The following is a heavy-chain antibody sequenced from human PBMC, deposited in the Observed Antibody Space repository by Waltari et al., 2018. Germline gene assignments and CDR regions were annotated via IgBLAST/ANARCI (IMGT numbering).Heavy chain of an antibody. Sequence: EVQLVESGGGLVQPGGSLRLSCAASGFTFSSYAMSWVRQAPGKGLAWVSAISGSGGSTYYADSVKGRFTISRDNAKNTLYLQMNSLRAEDTAVYYWAKGLDYDILTGYYPDPWGQGTLVTVSS. CDR2: ISGSGGST. CDR1: GFTFSSYA. J-gene: IGHJ5*02. D-gene: IGHD3-9*01. CDR3: AKGLDYDILTGYYPDP. V-gene: IGHV3-23*04.